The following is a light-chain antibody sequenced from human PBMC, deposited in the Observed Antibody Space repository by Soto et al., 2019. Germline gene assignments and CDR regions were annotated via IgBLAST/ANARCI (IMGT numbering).Light chain of an antibody. CDR1: ESIRSY. V-gene: IGKV1-39*01. CDR3: QQSYNSPPT. J-gene: IGKJ1*01. Sequence: DIQMTQSPSYLSASVGDRVTITCRASESIRSYLNWYQQKPGKGPKLLIYAASTLQSGIPSRFSGSGSGTDFIFTITSLQPEDFATYFCQQSYNSPPTFCQGTKVEI. CDR2: AAS.